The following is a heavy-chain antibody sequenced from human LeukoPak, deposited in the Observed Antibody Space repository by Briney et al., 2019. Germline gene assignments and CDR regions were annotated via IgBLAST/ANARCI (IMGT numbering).Heavy chain of an antibody. V-gene: IGHV1-46*01. CDR1: GYTFTSYY. J-gene: IGHJ4*02. Sequence: GASVKVSCKASGYTFTSYYMHWVRQAPGQGLEWMGIINPSGGSTSYAQKFQGRVTMTRDTSTSTVYMELSSLRSEDTAVYYCARDPARIAAAAPPKYYLDYWGQGTLVTVSS. CDR3: ARDPARIAAAAPPKYYLDY. D-gene: IGHD6-13*01. CDR2: INPSGGST.